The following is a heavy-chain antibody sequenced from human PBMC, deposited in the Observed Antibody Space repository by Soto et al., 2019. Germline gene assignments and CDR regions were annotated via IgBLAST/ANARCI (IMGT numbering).Heavy chain of an antibody. CDR3: ARELHEYQLPYNWFDP. Sequence: SETLSLTCTVSGGSISSGGYYWSWIRQHPGKGLEWIGYIYYSGSTYYNPSLKSRVTISVDTSKNQFSLKLSSVTAADTAVYYCARELHEYQLPYNWFDPWGQGTLVTVSS. CDR1: GGSISSGGYY. V-gene: IGHV4-31*03. CDR2: IYYSGST. J-gene: IGHJ5*02. D-gene: IGHD2-2*01.